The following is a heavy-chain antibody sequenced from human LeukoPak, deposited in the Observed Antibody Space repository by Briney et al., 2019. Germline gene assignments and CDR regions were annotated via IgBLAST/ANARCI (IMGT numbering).Heavy chain of an antibody. CDR2: ISGSGGST. D-gene: IGHD3-22*01. Sequence: GSLRLSCAASGFTFSSYGMSRVRQAPGKGLEWVSAISGSGGSTYYADSVKVRFTISRDNSKNTLYLQMNSLRAEDTAVYYCAKTMIVVVTDDTFDYWGQGTLVTVSS. CDR1: GFTFSSYG. J-gene: IGHJ4*02. CDR3: AKTMIVVVTDDTFDY. V-gene: IGHV3-23*01.